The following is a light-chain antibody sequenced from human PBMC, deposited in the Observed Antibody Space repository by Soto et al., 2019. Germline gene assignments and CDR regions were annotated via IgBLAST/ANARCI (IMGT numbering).Light chain of an antibody. CDR1: QSVSNY. V-gene: IGKV3-20*01. J-gene: IGKJ1*01. CDR3: QQYGSLSWT. Sequence: EIVMTQSPATLSVSPGERATLSCRASQSVSNYLAWYQQKPGQAPRIIIFGASGRATGIPDRFSGSGSGTDFTLTISRLEPEDFAVYYCQQYGSLSWTFGQGTKVDIK. CDR2: GAS.